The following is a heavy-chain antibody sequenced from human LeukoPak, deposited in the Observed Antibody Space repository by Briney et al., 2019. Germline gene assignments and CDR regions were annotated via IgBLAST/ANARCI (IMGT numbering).Heavy chain of an antibody. CDR1: GFTFRTYT. CDR2: ISSSSYYI. Sequence: PGGSLRLSCTASGFTFRTYTMNWVRQAPGKGLEWVSSISSSSYYIYYADSVKGRFTISRDNAKNSLFLQMNSLRAEDTAVYYCGAAYSGSSPFDYWGQGTLVTVSS. CDR3: GAAYSGSSPFDY. V-gene: IGHV3-21*01. J-gene: IGHJ4*02. D-gene: IGHD1-26*01.